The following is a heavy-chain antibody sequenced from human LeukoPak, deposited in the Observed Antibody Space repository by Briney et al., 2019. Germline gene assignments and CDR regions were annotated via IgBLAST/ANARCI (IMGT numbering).Heavy chain of an antibody. CDR2: IYYSGST. D-gene: IGHD3-22*01. CDR3: ARFGAPSSYYYDSSGYSYFDY. J-gene: IGHJ4*02. V-gene: IGHV4-59*08. Sequence: SETLSLTCTVSGGSISSYYWSWIRQPPGKGLEWIGYIYYSGSTNYNPSLKSRVTISVDTSNNQFSLKLSSVTAADTAVYYCARFGAPSSYYYDSSGYSYFDYWGQGTLVTVSS. CDR1: GGSISSYY.